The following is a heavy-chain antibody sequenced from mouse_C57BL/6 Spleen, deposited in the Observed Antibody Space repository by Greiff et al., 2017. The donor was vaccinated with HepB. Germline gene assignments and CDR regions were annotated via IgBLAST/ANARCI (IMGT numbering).Heavy chain of an antibody. V-gene: IGHV5-6*01. CDR1: GFTFSSYG. CDR3: ARELLYYAMDY. J-gene: IGHJ4*01. Sequence: EVQLVESGGDLVKPGGSLKLSCAASGFTFSSYGMSWVRQTPDKRLEWVATISSGGSYTYYPDSVKGRFTISRDNAKNTLYLQMSSLKSEDTAMDYCARELLYYAMDYWGQGTSVTVSS. CDR2: ISSGGSYT.